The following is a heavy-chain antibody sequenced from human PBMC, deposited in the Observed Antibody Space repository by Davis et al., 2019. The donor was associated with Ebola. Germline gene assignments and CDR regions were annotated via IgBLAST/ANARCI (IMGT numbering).Heavy chain of an antibody. J-gene: IGHJ4*02. V-gene: IGHV1-46*03. CDR3: ARGFCSGYSCYLFDY. CDR2: INPNGGGT. CDR1: GYTFTNYY. D-gene: IGHD2-15*01. Sequence: AASVKVSCKASGYTFTNYYMHWVRQAPGQGLEWMGIINPNGGGTSYAQKFQGRVTMTRDTSTSTVYMDLSSLRSEDTAVYYCARGFCSGYSCYLFDYWGQGTLVTVSS.